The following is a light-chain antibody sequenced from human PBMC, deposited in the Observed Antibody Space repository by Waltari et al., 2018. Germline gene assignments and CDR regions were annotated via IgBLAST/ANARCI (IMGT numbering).Light chain of an antibody. J-gene: IGKJ1*01. CDR2: TAS. CDR1: QSISRF. Sequence: IQMTQSPSSLSAYVGDRVTITCRAGQSISRFLNWYQQTTGKAPKLLIHTASSLHSGVPSRFSGSGSGTEFTLTINSLKPEDFATYYCQQSYNAPRKFGQGTRVEIK. CDR3: QQSYNAPRK. V-gene: IGKV1-39*01.